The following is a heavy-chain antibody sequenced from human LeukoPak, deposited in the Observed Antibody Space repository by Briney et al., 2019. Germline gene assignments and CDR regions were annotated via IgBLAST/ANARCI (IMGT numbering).Heavy chain of an antibody. D-gene: IGHD6-13*01. Sequence: GGSLRLSCAASGFTFSSYAMSWVRQAPGKGLEWVSGISGSGGSTYYADSVKGRFTISRDNSKNTLYLQMNSPRAEGTAVSHCAILSGYSSSWYEVDYWGQGTLVTVSS. CDR3: AILSGYSSSWYEVDY. CDR1: GFTFSSYA. CDR2: ISGSGGST. J-gene: IGHJ4*02. V-gene: IGHV3-23*01.